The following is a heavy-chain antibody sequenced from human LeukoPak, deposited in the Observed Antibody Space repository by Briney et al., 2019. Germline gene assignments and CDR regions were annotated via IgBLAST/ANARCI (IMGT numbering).Heavy chain of an antibody. CDR2: IRGDGGST. Sequence: WGSLRLSCAASGLTFSRYAMAWVRQAPGKGLEWVSVIRGDGGSTYYADSVKGWFTIYRNNSKNTLSLQMNSLRAEDTAIYYCTKGVLFSTDALDIWGQGTMVTVSS. CDR1: GLTFSRYA. V-gene: IGHV3-23*01. CDR3: TKGVLFSTDALDI. D-gene: IGHD2-8*02. J-gene: IGHJ3*02.